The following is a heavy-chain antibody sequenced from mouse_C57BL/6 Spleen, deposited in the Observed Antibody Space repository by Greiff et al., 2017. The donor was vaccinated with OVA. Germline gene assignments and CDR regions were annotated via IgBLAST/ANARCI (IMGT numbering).Heavy chain of an antibody. D-gene: IGHD1-1*01. CDR1: GYAISSSW. Sequence: QVQLQQSGPELVKPGAPVKISCKASGYAISSSWMNWVKPRPGKGFEWIGRLYPGDGDTNYNGKFKGKATLTADKSSSTAYMQLSSLTSEDSAVYFCARYGSSPYWYFDVWGTGTTVTVSS. V-gene: IGHV1-82*01. J-gene: IGHJ1*03. CDR2: LYPGDGDT. CDR3: ARYGSSPYWYFDV.